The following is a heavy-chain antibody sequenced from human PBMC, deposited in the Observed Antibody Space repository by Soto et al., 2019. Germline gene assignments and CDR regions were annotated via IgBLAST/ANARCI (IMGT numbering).Heavy chain of an antibody. D-gene: IGHD3-10*01. CDR2: IYYLGST. V-gene: IGHV4-59*01. CDR1: GGSMSEYF. Sequence: LSLTFRVAGGSMSEYFWSWMRQSPGKGLEWIGYIYYLGSTDYNPSLKSRVTISVDTSKRQFSLRLTSVTAADTAVYYCARDGYDGSGSPYPAYWGPGTQVTVSS. CDR3: ARDGYDGSGSPYPAY. J-gene: IGHJ4*02.